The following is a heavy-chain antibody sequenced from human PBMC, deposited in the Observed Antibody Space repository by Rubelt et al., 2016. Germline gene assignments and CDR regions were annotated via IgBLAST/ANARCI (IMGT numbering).Heavy chain of an antibody. CDR2: IRSGSDYM. CDR1: GFDFSTYS. CDR3: TGLLNGYFDY. Sequence: EVQLVESGGGLVKPGGSLRLSCAASGFDFSTYSMNWARQAPGKGLEWVASIRSGSDYMFHADSVRCRFSISRYNSKKSLYLQMNSLRAEDTAVYYCTGLLNGYFDYWGQGILVTFAS. V-gene: IGHV3-21*02. J-gene: IGHJ4*02.